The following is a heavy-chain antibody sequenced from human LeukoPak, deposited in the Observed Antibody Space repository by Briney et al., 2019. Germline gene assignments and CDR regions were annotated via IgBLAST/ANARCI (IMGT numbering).Heavy chain of an antibody. CDR2: ISSSGSTI. Sequence: GGSLRLSCAASGFTFSSYEMSWVRQAPGKGLEWVSYISSSGSTIYYADSVKGRFTISRDNAKNSLYLQMNSLRAEDTAVYYCAREQYSYGYIDYWGQGTLVTVSS. V-gene: IGHV3-48*03. CDR1: GFTFSSYE. CDR3: AREQYSYGYIDY. D-gene: IGHD5-18*01. J-gene: IGHJ4*02.